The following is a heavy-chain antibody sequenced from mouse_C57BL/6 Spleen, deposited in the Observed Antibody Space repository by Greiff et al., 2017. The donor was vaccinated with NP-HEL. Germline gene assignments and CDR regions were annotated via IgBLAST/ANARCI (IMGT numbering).Heavy chain of an antibody. CDR2: INPGSGGT. D-gene: IGHD1-1*01. J-gene: IGHJ2*01. V-gene: IGHV1-54*01. CDR1: GYAFTNYL. CDR3: ARSDYGSSYIDY. Sequence: VQLQQSGAELVRPGTSVKVSCKASGYAFTNYLIEWVKQRPGQGLEWIGVINPGSGGTNYNEQFKGKATLTADKSYSTAYMQLSSLTSEGSAVYFCARSDYGSSYIDYWGQGTTLTVSS.